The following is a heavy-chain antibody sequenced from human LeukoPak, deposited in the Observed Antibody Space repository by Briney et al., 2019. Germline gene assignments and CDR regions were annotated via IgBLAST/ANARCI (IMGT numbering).Heavy chain of an antibody. Sequence: PSETLSLTCGVFGVSINDYYWSWIRQSPGKGLEWIGEISRTEGTRYNPSLESRVTMSVGTSENQLSLKLILVTAADTAVYYCARIRCGHSGSVCYNHWGLGTLVTVSS. CDR2: ISRTEGT. CDR1: GVSINDYY. D-gene: IGHD3-9*01. J-gene: IGHJ1*01. CDR3: ARIRCGHSGSVCYNH. V-gene: IGHV4-34*01.